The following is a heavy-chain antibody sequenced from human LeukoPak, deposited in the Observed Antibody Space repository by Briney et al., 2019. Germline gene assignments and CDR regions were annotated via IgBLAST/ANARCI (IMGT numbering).Heavy chain of an antibody. CDR3: AGDRNSQLVGNYFDY. CDR1: GGSISSSSYY. Sequence: SETLSLTCTVSGGSISSSSYYWGWIRQPPGKGLEWIGSIYYSGSTYYNPSLKSRVTISVDTSKNQFSLKLSSVTAADTAVYYCAGDRNSQLVGNYFDYWGQGTLVTVSS. CDR2: IYYSGST. V-gene: IGHV4-39*07. D-gene: IGHD6-6*01. J-gene: IGHJ4*02.